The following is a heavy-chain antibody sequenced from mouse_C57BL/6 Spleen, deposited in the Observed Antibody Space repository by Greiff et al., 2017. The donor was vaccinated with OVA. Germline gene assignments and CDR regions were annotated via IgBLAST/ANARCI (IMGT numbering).Heavy chain of an antibody. V-gene: IGHV7-3*01. J-gene: IGHJ1*03. CDR3: ARYPYYDGSLTRYFDV. CDR1: GFTFTDYY. CDR2: IRNKANGYTT. Sequence: EVQRVESGGGLVQPGGSLSLSCAASGFTFTDYYMSWVRQPPGKALEWLGFIRNKANGYTTEYSASVKGRFTISRDNSQSILYLQMNALRAEDSATYYCARYPYYDGSLTRYFDVWGTGTTVTVSS. D-gene: IGHD1-1*01.